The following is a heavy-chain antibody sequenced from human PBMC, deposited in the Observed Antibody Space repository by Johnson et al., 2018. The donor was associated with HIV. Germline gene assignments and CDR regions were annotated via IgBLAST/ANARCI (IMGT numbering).Heavy chain of an antibody. CDR1: GFSFSNYG. CDR2: IRYDGSNK. D-gene: IGHD3-16*01. V-gene: IGHV3-30*02. Sequence: QVQLVESGGGVVQPGGSLRLSCAASGFSFSNYGMHWVRQAPGKGLEWVAFIRYDGSNKYYVDSVKGRFTISRDNSQNTLYLQMNSLRPEDTAVYYCVKDWPRWGLTADAFDVWGPGTMVTVSS. J-gene: IGHJ3*01. CDR3: VKDWPRWGLTADAFDV.